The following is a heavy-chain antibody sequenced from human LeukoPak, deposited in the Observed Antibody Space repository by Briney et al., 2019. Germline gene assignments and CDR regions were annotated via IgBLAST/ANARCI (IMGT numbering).Heavy chain of an antibody. CDR2: ISYDGSNK. CDR3: ARLAIAVAGTYFDY. D-gene: IGHD6-19*01. V-gene: IGHV3-30-3*01. Sequence: GGSLRLSCAASGFTFSSYAMHWVRQAPGKGLEWVAVISYDGSNKYYADSVKGRFTISRDNSKNTLYLQMNSLRAEDTAVYYCARLAIAVAGTYFDYWGQGTLVTVFS. J-gene: IGHJ4*02. CDR1: GFTFSSYA.